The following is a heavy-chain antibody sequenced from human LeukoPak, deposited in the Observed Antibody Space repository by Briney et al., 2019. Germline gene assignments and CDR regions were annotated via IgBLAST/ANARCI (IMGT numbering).Heavy chain of an antibody. J-gene: IGHJ4*02. V-gene: IGHV4-39*01. D-gene: IGHD3-22*01. Sequence: SETLSLTCTVSGGSISSSSYYWGWIRQPPGKGLEWIGSIYYSGSTYYSPSLKSRVTISVDTSKNQFSLKLSSVTAADTAVYYCARHSAYYDSSNFGYWGQGTLVTVSS. CDR1: GGSISSSSYY. CDR3: ARHSAYYDSSNFGY. CDR2: IYYSGST.